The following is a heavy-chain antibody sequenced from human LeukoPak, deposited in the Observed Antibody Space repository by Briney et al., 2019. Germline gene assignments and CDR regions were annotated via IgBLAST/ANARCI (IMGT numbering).Heavy chain of an antibody. CDR2: INPSGSST. D-gene: IGHD1-26*01. V-gene: IGHV1-46*01. CDR3: ARDNSVGNIAWWFDP. CDR1: GYSFTSHY. Sequence: ASVKVSCKASGYSFTSHYMHWVRQAPGQGLEWMGLINPSGSSTLYAQKFQGRVTMTRDMSTTTDYMELSSLRSEDTAVYYCARDNSVGNIAWWFDPWGQGTLVTVSS. J-gene: IGHJ5*02.